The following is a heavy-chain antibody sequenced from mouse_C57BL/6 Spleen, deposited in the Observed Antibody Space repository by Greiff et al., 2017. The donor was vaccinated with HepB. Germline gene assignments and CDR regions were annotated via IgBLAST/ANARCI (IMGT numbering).Heavy chain of an antibody. CDR3: ARDGYDEGVDY. J-gene: IGHJ2*01. CDR2: IYPGDGDT. CDR1: GYAFSSYW. Sequence: VQLQQSGAELVKPGASVKISCKASGYAFSSYWMNWVKQRPGKGLEWIGQIYPGDGDTNYNGKFKGKATLTADKSSSTAYMQLSSLTSEDSAVYFCARDGYDEGVDYWGQGTTLTVSS. V-gene: IGHV1-80*01. D-gene: IGHD2-2*01.